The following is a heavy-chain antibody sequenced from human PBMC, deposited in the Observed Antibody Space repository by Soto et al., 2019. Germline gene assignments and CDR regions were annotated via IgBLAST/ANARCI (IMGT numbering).Heavy chain of an antibody. Sequence: QVQLVESGGGVVQPGRSLRLSCAASGFTFSSYAMHWVRQAPGKGLEWVAVISYDGSNKYYADSVKGRFTISRDNSKNTLYLQMNSLRAEDTAGYYCAREMSNYGDYYPNWFDPWGQGTLVTVSS. CDR2: ISYDGSNK. V-gene: IGHV3-30-3*01. CDR1: GFTFSSYA. CDR3: AREMSNYGDYYPNWFDP. D-gene: IGHD4-17*01. J-gene: IGHJ5*02.